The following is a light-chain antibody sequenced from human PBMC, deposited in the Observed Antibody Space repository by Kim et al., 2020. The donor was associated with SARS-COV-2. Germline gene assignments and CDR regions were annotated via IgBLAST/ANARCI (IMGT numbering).Light chain of an antibody. Sequence: SASVGDRVTITCRASQSISSWLAWYQQKPGKAPKLLIYDASSLESGVPSRFSGSGSGTEFTLTISSLQPDDFATYYCQQYNSCWTFGQGTKVDIK. CDR3: QQYNSCWT. CDR1: QSISSW. CDR2: DAS. J-gene: IGKJ1*01. V-gene: IGKV1-5*01.